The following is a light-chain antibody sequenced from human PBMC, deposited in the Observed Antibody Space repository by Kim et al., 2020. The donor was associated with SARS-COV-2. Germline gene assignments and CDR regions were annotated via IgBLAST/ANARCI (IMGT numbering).Light chain of an antibody. CDR1: SSDVGGYNF. Sequence: QSFTLSCTGTSSDVGGYNFVSWFQQHPDKAPKLMIYDVSSRPSGVSTRFSGSKSGNTASLTISGLQAEDEGDYYCISYTSSGGFVFGTGTKVTVL. CDR3: ISYTSSGGFV. V-gene: IGLV2-14*04. CDR2: DVS. J-gene: IGLJ1*01.